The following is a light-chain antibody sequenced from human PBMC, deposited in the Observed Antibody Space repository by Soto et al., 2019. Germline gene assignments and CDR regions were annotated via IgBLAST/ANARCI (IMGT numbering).Light chain of an antibody. V-gene: IGLV2-14*01. CDR2: DVS. CDR3: SSYTSSSTLGV. CDR1: SSDVGGYNY. Sequence: QSVLTQPASLSGAPRHSITIYCTATSSDVGGYNYVSWYQQHPGKAPKLMIYDVSNRPSGVSNRFSGSKSGYTASLTISGLQAEDEADYYCSSYTSSSTLGVFGTGTKVTVL. J-gene: IGLJ1*01.